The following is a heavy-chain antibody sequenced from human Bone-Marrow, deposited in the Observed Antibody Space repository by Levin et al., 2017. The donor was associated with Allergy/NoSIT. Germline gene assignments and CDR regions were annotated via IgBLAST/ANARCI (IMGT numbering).Heavy chain of an antibody. V-gene: IGHV3-23*01. CDR3: AKVVGATNY. CDR2: ISGSGGST. CDR1: GFTFSSYV. D-gene: IGHD1-26*01. Sequence: GESLKISCVASGFTFSSYVMSWVRQAPGKGLEWVSAISGSGGSTYYADSVKGRFTISRDNSKNTLYLQMNSLRAEDTAVYYCAKVVGATNYWGQGTLVTVSS. J-gene: IGHJ4*02.